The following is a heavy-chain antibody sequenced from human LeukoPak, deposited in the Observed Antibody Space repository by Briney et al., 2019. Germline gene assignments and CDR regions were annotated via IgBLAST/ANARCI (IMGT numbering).Heavy chain of an antibody. CDR3: ARDRPYYGSVDDAFDI. CDR2: ISSSSGYT. CDR1: GFTFSDYY. Sequence: GGSLRLSCAASGFTFSDYYMSWIRQAPGKGPEWVSYISSSSGYTNYADSVKGRFTISRDNAKNSLYLQMNSLRAEDTAVYYCARDRPYYGSVDDAFDIWGQGTMVTVSS. J-gene: IGHJ3*02. D-gene: IGHD3-10*01. V-gene: IGHV3-11*06.